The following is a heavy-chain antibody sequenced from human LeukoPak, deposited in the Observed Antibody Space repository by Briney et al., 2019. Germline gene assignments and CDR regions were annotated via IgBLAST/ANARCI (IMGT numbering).Heavy chain of an antibody. V-gene: IGHV1-69*13. Sequence: SVKVSCKASGGTFSSYAISWVRQAPGQGLEWMGGIIPILGTANYAQKFQGRVTITADESTSTAYMELSSLRSEDTAVYYCARTDLGNVAFDYWGQGTLVTVSS. J-gene: IGHJ4*02. CDR1: GGTFSSYA. CDR3: ARTDLGNVAFDY. CDR2: IIPILGTA. D-gene: IGHD2-2*03.